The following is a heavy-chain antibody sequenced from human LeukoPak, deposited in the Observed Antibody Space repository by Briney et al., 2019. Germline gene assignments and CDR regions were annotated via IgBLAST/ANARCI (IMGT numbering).Heavy chain of an antibody. CDR1: GFTFSSYA. CDR3: ARDPRGHSSGSYRTLYYFDY. CDR2: ISYDGSNK. D-gene: IGHD1-26*01. V-gene: IGHV3-30-3*01. J-gene: IGHJ4*02. Sequence: PGGSLRLSCAASGFTFSSYAMHWVRQAPGKGLEWVAVISYDGSNKYYADSVKGRFTISRDNSKNTLYLQMNSLRAEDTAVYYCARDPRGHSSGSYRTLYYFDYWGQGTLVTVSS.